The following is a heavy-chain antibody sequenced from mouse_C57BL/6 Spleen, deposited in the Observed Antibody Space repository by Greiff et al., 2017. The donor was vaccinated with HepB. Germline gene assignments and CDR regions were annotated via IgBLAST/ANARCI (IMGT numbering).Heavy chain of an antibody. CDR2: IFPGSGST. V-gene: IGHV1-55*01. CDR1: GYTFTSYW. J-gene: IGHJ2*01. Sequence: QVQLQQPGAELVKPGASVKMSCKASGYTFTSYWITWVKQRPGQGLEWIGDIFPGSGSTNYNEKFKSKATLTVDTSASTAYMQLSSLTSEDSAVYYCASYDGYRGYFDYWGQGTTLTVSS. CDR3: ASYDGYRGYFDY. D-gene: IGHD2-3*01.